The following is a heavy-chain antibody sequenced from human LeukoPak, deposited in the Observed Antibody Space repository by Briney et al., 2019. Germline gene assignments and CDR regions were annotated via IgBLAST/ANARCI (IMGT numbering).Heavy chain of an antibody. J-gene: IGHJ4*02. CDR3: AKGYCSSTSCGYFDY. CDR1: GFTFSSYA. D-gene: IGHD2-2*01. CDR2: ISGSGGST. V-gene: IGHV3-23*01. Sequence: GESLRLYCAASGFTFSSYAMSWVRQAPGKGLEWVSAISGSGGSTYYADSVKGRFTISRDNSRSTLYLQMNSLRAEDTAVYYCAKGYCSSTSCGYFDYWGQGTLVTVSS.